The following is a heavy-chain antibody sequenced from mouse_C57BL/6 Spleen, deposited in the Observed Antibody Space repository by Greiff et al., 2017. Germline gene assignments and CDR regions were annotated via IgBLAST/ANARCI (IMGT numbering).Heavy chain of an antibody. J-gene: IGHJ1*03. CDR2: IRSKSNNYAT. CDR1: GFSFNTYA. V-gene: IGHV10-1*01. CDR3: VRETPYWYFDV. Sequence: GGGLVQPKGSLKLSCAASGFSFNTYAMNWVRQAPGKGLEWVARIRSKSNNYATYYADSVKDRFTISRDDSESMLYLQMNNLKTEDTAMYYCVRETPYWYFDVWGTGTTVTVSS.